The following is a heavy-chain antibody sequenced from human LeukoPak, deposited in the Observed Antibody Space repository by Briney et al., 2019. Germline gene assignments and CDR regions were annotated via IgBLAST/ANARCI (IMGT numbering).Heavy chain of an antibody. CDR3: TRNRRGSFFLYYYHFYMDV. Sequence: GASVKVSCKASGYTFTSYYMHWVRQAPGQGLEWMGIINPSGGSTSYAQKFQGRVTMTRDMSTSTVYMELSSLRSEDTAVYYCTRNRRGSFFLYYYHFYMDVWGKGTTVTVSS. J-gene: IGHJ6*03. CDR1: GYTFTSYY. CDR2: INPSGGST. V-gene: IGHV1-46*01. D-gene: IGHD1-26*01.